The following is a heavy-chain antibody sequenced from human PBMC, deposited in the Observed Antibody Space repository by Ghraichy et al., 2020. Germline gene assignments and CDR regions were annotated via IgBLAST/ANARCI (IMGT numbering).Heavy chain of an antibody. Sequence: GGSLRLSCAVSGFIFSRHYMTWVRQAPGKGLEWVANVKQDGREQFYADFVKGRFIISRDNAKNSMFLQMNSLGVEDTAVYYCERGGVIGGVDDAADIWGQGTTVTVSS. CDR1: GFIFSRHY. CDR2: VKQDGREQ. J-gene: IGHJ6*02. V-gene: IGHV3-7*03. D-gene: IGHD2-8*02. CDR3: ERGGVIGGVDDAADI.